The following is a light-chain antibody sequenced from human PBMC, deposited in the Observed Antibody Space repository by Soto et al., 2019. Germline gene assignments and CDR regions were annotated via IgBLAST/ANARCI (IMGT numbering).Light chain of an antibody. V-gene: IGKV3-20*01. CDR3: QQYGNTPWT. CDR2: GAS. Sequence: EIMLTQSPGTLSLSPGERVTLSCRASQTVTSNYLAWYQRRPGQAPRLLIYGASSRATGVPERFSGGGSGTDFTLTISRLEPEDCAFYFCQQYGNTPWTFGQGATVEIK. CDR1: QTVTSNY. J-gene: IGKJ1*01.